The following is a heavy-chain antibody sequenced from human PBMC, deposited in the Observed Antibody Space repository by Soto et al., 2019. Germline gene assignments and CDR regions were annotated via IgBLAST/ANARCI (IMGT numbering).Heavy chain of an antibody. CDR1: GYTFTSYD. Sequence: ASVKVSCKASGYTFTSYDINWVRQATGQGLEWMGWMNPNSGNTGYAQKFQGRVTMTRNTSISTAYMELSSLRSEDTAVYYCAIKARDYDFWSGKKRSFYYYGMDVWGQGTTVTVSS. CDR3: AIKARDYDFWSGKKRSFYYYGMDV. D-gene: IGHD3-3*01. J-gene: IGHJ6*02. V-gene: IGHV1-8*01. CDR2: MNPNSGNT.